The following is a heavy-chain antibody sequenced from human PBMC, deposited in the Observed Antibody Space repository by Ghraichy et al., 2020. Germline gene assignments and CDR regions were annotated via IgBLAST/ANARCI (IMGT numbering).Heavy chain of an antibody. J-gene: IGHJ5*02. CDR1: GYTFTGYY. Sequence: ASVKVSCKASGYTFTGYYIHWVRQAPGQGLEWMGWINPNSGGTNYAQKFQGRVTMTRDTSISTAYMELTRLRSDDTAVYYCARDRYCSSTSCYVITFGGVIDRSSSGGTFRSWGQGTLVTASS. D-gene: IGHD2-2*01. CDR3: ARDRYCSSTSCYVITFGGVIDRSSSGGTFRS. CDR2: INPNSGGT. V-gene: IGHV1-2*02.